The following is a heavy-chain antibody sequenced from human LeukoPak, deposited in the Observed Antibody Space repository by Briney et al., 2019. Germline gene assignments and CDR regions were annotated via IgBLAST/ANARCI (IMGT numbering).Heavy chain of an antibody. V-gene: IGHV3-48*03. CDR2: ISSTGGTT. D-gene: IGHD3-10*02. CDR3: AELGITMIGGV. CDR1: GITFSTYG. Sequence: PGGSLRLSCAASGITFSTYGMSWVRQAPGEGLEWVSSISSTGGTTYYADSVKGRFTISRDNAKNSLYLQMNSLRAEDTAVYYCAELGITMIGGVWGTGTTVTISS. J-gene: IGHJ6*04.